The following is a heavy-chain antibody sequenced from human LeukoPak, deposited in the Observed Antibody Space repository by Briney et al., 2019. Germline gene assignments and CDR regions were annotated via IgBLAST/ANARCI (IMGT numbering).Heavy chain of an antibody. CDR1: GGSISSGSYY. D-gene: IGHD3-9*01. CDR2: IYYSGST. J-gene: IGHJ4*02. Sequence: SETLSLTCTVSGGSISSGSYYWSWIRQPAGTGLEWLGYIYYSGSTNYNPSLKSRVTISVDTSKNQFSLKLSSVTAADTAVYYCATGSLRYFDWLYWGQGTLVTVSS. V-gene: IGHV4-61*10. CDR3: ATGSLRYFDWLY.